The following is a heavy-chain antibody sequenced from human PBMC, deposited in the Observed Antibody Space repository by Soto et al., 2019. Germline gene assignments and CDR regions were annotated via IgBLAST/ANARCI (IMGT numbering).Heavy chain of an antibody. CDR2: IDDSGTT. Sequence: SLTCVVSGAPISGGSYYWTWIRQFPGRGLEWLGYIDDSGTTYHNPSLRGPLTLSIDTSKKEFSLKMTSVTATDTAVYDCAQDGPPIRAVIANWGQGALVTVSS. J-gene: IGHJ4*02. V-gene: IGHV4-31*11. D-gene: IGHD2-21*01. CDR1: GAPISGGSYY. CDR3: AQDGPPIRAVIAN.